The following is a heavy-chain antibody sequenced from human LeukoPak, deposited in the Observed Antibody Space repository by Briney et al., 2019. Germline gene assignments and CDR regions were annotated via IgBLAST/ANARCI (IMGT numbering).Heavy chain of an antibody. Sequence: GGSLRLSCAASGFTFSSYAMSWVRQAPGKRLEWVSTISGNGRSTYYGDSVKGRFTISRDNSKNTLSLQMNSLRAEDTAMYYCARDRGYFDNWGQGTLVTVSS. CDR3: ARDRGYFDN. V-gene: IGHV3-23*01. CDR2: ISGNGRST. CDR1: GFTFSSYA. J-gene: IGHJ4*02.